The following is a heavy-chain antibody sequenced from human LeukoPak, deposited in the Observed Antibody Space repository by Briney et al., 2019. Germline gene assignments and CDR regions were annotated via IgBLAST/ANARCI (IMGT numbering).Heavy chain of an antibody. Sequence: GGSLRLSCAASGFPFRDYAMHWGRRAPGKGPEWVAVIAYGGTYKHHADSLKGRFTISRDNSRDTLYLKINSLRPEDTALYYCARNKAITAFFGMDVWGQGTTVIVSS. CDR1: GFPFRDYA. V-gene: IGHV3-30*03. CDR2: IAYGGTYK. J-gene: IGHJ6*02. D-gene: IGHD2/OR15-2a*01. CDR3: ARNKAITAFFGMDV.